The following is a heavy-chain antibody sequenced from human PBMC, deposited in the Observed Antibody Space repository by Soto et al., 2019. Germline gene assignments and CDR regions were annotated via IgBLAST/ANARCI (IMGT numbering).Heavy chain of an antibody. CDR1: GFTFSSYG. J-gene: IGHJ2*01. Sequence: QVQLVESGGGVVQPGRSLRLSCAASGFTFSSYGMHWVRQAPGKGLEWVAVISYDGSNKYYADSVKGRFTISRDNSKNTLYLQMNSLRAEDTAVYYCAFRYFDLWGRGTLVTVSS. V-gene: IGHV3-30*03. CDR3: AFRYFDL. CDR2: ISYDGSNK.